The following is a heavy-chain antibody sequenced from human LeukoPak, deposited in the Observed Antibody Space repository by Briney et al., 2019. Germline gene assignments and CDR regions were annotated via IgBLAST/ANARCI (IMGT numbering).Heavy chain of an antibody. J-gene: IGHJ4*02. Sequence: PGGSLRLSCAASGFTFSSYSMNWVRQAPGKGLEWVSSISSSSTYIYYADSVKGRFTISRDNANNSLYLQMNSLRAEDTAVYYCARGGDTISHFDYWGQGTLVTVSS. D-gene: IGHD3-9*01. CDR3: ARGGDTISHFDY. CDR1: GFTFSSYS. V-gene: IGHV3-21*01. CDR2: ISSSSTYI.